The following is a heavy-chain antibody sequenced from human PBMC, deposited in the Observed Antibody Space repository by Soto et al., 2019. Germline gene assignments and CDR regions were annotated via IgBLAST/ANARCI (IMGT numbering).Heavy chain of an antibody. CDR1: GESFIGYY. D-gene: IGHD5-12*01. CDR2: INHGGST. V-gene: IGHV4-34*01. CDR3: ARTDIVTTDGFDP. Sequence: QVHLQQWGAGLLKPSETLSLTCAVYGESFIGYYWTWIRQSPVKGLEWIGEINHGGSTNYNPSLKTLVNISIDTSRNPFSPKLTPVTTADTSVYYCARTDIVTTDGFDPWGQGTLVNVSS. J-gene: IGHJ5*02.